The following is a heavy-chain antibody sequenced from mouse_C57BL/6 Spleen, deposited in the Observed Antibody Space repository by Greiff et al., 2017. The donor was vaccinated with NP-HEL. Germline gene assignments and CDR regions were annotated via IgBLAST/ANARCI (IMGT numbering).Heavy chain of an antibody. V-gene: IGHV7-3*01. CDR3: ARSRWDYFDC. CDR2: IRNKANGYTT. D-gene: IGHD4-1*01. Sequence: EVKLMESGGGLVQPGGSLSLSCAASGFTFTDYYMSWVRQPPGKALEWLGFIRNKANGYTTEYSASVKGRFTISRDNSQSILYLQMNALGAEDSATYYCARSRWDYFDCWGQGTTLTVSS. CDR1: GFTFTDYY. J-gene: IGHJ2*01.